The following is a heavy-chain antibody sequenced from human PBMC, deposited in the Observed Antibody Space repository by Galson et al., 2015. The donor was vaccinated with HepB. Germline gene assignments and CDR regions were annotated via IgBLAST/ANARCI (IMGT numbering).Heavy chain of an antibody. CDR1: GGSISSSNW. Sequence: ETLSLTCAVSGGSISSSNWWSWVRQPPGKGLEWIGEIYHSGSTNYNPSLKSRVTISLDKSKNQFSLNLSSVIAADTAVYYCARGIAVVPTGPQTAGEDYWGQGALVTVSS. V-gene: IGHV4-4*02. D-gene: IGHD2-2*01. CDR3: ARGIAVVPTGPQTAGEDY. CDR2: IYHSGST. J-gene: IGHJ4*02.